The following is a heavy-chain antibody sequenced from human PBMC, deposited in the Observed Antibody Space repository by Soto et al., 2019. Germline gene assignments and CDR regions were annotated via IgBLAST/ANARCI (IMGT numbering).Heavy chain of an antibody. CDR3: ARGGYPVGYYDSSGYSGGFEY. Sequence: QVQLVQSGAEVKKPGASVKVSCKASGYTFTSYYMHWVRQAPGQGLEWMGIINPSGGSTSYAQKFQGRVTMTRDTSTSTVYMELSSLRSEDTAVYYCARGGYPVGYYDSSGYSGGFEYWGQGTLVTVSS. J-gene: IGHJ4*02. CDR2: INPSGGST. D-gene: IGHD3-22*01. CDR1: GYTFTSYY. V-gene: IGHV1-46*01.